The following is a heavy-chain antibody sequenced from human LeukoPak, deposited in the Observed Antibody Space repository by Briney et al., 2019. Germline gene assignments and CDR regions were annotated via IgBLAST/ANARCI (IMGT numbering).Heavy chain of an antibody. Sequence: PGGSLRLSCAASGFTFSDYWIHWVRQAPGKGLVWVSRINTDGSITNYADSVKGRFSISRDNAKNTLYLQMSSLRAEDTAVYYCARDPGPRTGFMVREAYDYWGQGTLVTVSS. V-gene: IGHV3-74*01. CDR3: ARDPGPRTGFMVREAYDY. CDR2: INTDGSIT. J-gene: IGHJ4*02. CDR1: GFTFSDYW. D-gene: IGHD3-10*01.